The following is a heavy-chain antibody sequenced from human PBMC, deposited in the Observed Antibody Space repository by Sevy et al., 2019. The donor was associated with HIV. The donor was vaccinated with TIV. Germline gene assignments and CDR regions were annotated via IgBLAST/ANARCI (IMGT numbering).Heavy chain of an antibody. CDR1: DGSISSSSYY. J-gene: IGHJ6*02. CDR3: ARHSAAAAKGYYYYYGMDV. D-gene: IGHD6-13*01. Sequence: SETLSLTCTVSDGSISSSSYYWGWIRQPPGKGLEWIGSIYYSGSTYYNPSLKSRVTISVDTSKNQFSLKLSSVTAADTAVYYCARHSAAAAKGYYYYYGMDVWGQGTTVTVSS. V-gene: IGHV4-39*01. CDR2: IYYSGST.